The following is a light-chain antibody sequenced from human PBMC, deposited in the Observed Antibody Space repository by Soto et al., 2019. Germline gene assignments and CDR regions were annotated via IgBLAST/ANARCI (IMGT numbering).Light chain of an antibody. Sequence: DTQMTQSPSTLSASVGDTVTITCRARQNINNWLAWYQQKPEKVPKLLIYGASTLEDGVPSRFSGSRSGTEFTFTINSLQPDDFATYYCQRYDGYFGQGTLLEIK. CDR3: QRYDGY. J-gene: IGKJ5*01. CDR2: GAS. CDR1: QNINNW. V-gene: IGKV1-5*01.